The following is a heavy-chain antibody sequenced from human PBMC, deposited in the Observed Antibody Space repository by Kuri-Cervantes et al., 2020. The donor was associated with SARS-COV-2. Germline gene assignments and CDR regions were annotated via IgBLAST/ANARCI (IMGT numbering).Heavy chain of an antibody. CDR3: ARDPRLADYFDY. J-gene: IGHJ4*02. D-gene: IGHD6-19*01. Sequence: SVKVSCKASGGTFSSYATSWVRQAPGQGLEWMGGIIPIFGTANYAQKFQSSVTITTDESTSTAYMELSSLRSEDTAVYYCARDPRLADYFDYWGQGTLVTVSS. CDR2: IIPIFGTA. V-gene: IGHV1-69*05. CDR1: GGTFSSYA.